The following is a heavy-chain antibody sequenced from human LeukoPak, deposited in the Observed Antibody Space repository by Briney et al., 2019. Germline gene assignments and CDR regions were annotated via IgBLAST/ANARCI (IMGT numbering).Heavy chain of an antibody. Sequence: ASVKVSCKASGGTFSSYAISWVRQAPGQRLEWMGWINAGNGNTKYSQKFQGRVTITRDTSASTAYMELSSLRSEDTAVYYCARDIVVVPAAPLDYWGQGTLVTVSS. V-gene: IGHV1-3*01. CDR1: GGTFSSYA. D-gene: IGHD2-2*01. CDR3: ARDIVVVPAAPLDY. J-gene: IGHJ4*02. CDR2: INAGNGNT.